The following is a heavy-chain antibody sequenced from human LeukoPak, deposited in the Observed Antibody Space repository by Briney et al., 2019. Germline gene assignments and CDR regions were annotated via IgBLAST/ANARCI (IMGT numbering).Heavy chain of an antibody. CDR2: ISWNSGSI. Sequence: GRSLRLSCAASGFTFDDYAMHWVRQAPGKGLEWVSGISWNSGSIGYADSVKGRFTISRDNAKNSLYLQMNSLRAEDMALYYCAKDIAAAGPYYFDYWGQGTLVTVSS. D-gene: IGHD6-13*01. V-gene: IGHV3-9*03. CDR1: GFTFDDYA. CDR3: AKDIAAAGPYYFDY. J-gene: IGHJ4*02.